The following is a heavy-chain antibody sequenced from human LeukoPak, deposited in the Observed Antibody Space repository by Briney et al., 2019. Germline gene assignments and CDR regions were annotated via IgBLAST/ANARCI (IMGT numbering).Heavy chain of an antibody. Sequence: SETLSLTCTVSGGSISSGGYYWSWIRQPPGRGLEWIGYIYHSGSTYYNPSLKSRVTISVDRSKNQFSLKLSSVTAADTAVYYCARETNSVGRAFDTWGQGTMVTVSS. D-gene: IGHD3-10*01. J-gene: IGHJ3*02. V-gene: IGHV4-30-2*01. CDR2: IYHSGST. CDR3: ARETNSVGRAFDT. CDR1: GGSISSGGYY.